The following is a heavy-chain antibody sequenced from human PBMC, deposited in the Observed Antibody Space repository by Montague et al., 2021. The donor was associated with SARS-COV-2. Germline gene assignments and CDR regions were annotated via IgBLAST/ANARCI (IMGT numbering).Heavy chain of an antibody. V-gene: IGHV4-59*08. CDR3: ARHYSATLPAVY. CDR2: ISVSGST. CDR1: GGSISSFY. J-gene: IGHJ4*02. Sequence: SETLSLTCTVSGGSISSFYWCWFRQLPGEGLEWSGYISVSGSTNYNPPLTSRVIMSVDTSKNQFSLMVKSVTAADTAVYYCARHYSATLPAVYWGQGTLVTVSS. D-gene: IGHD2-15*01.